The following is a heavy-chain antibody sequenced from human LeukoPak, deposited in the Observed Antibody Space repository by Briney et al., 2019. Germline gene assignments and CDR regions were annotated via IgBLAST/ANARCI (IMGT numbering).Heavy chain of an antibody. J-gene: IGHJ3*02. CDR3: ARSVTDAFDI. CDR2: IYYSGST. V-gene: IGHV4-59*01. Sequence: SETLSLTCTVSGGSISSYYWSWIRQPPGKGLEWIGYIYYSGSTNYNPSLKSRVTISVDTSKNQFSLKLSSVTAADTAVYYCARSVTDAFDIWGQGTMVTVSS. D-gene: IGHD3-16*01. CDR1: GGSISSYY.